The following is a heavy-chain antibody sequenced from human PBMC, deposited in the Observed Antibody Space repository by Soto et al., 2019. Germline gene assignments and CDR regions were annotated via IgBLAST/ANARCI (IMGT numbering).Heavy chain of an antibody. D-gene: IGHD2-2*01. V-gene: IGHV1-18*04. CDR2: ISAYNGYT. CDR1: GYTFTSYG. CDR3: ARDDPYCSSTSCSGWFDR. Sequence: KVCCQSSGYTFTSYGISWVRHAPGQGLEWMGWISAYNGYTNYAQNLQVRVTMTTDTSTSRAYMVLRILRSDDTPVYYCARDDPYCSSTSCSGWFDRWGQGTLVTVSS. J-gene: IGHJ5*02.